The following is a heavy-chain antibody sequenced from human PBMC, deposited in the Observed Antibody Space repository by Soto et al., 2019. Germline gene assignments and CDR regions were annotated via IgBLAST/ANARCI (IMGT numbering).Heavy chain of an antibody. D-gene: IGHD2-15*01. CDR1: GGTFSNYI. Sequence: QVQLVQSGAEVKKPGSSVKVSCKASGGTFSNYILNWVRQAPGQGLEWMGEIIPVFATTNYAQKFQGRVSITADESKSTAYMELSSLRSEDTAVFYCARTDLRYCSGGACYKGFDSWGQGTLVTVSS. V-gene: IGHV1-69*01. CDR2: IIPVFATT. J-gene: IGHJ4*02. CDR3: ARTDLRYCSGGACYKGFDS.